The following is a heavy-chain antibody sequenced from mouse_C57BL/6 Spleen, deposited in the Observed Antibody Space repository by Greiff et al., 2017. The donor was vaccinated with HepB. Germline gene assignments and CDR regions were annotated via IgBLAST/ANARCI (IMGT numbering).Heavy chain of an antibody. D-gene: IGHD2-1*01. J-gene: IGHJ1*03. CDR1: GFTFSSYA. Sequence: EVQGVESGEGLVKPGGSLKLSCAASGFTFSSYAMSWVRQTPEKRLEWVAYISSGGDYIYYADTVKGRFTISRDNARNTLYLQMSSLKSEDTAMYYCTRGDYGNYGGFDVWGTGTTVTVSS. V-gene: IGHV5-9-1*02. CDR2: ISSGGDYI. CDR3: TRGDYGNYGGFDV.